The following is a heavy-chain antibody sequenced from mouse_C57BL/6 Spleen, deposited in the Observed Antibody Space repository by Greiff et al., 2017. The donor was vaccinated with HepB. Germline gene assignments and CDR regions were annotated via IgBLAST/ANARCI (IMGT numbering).Heavy chain of an antibody. CDR3: ARGGGPGAWFAY. CDR2: IYPGDGDT. Sequence: VQLQQSGPELVKPGASVKISCKASGYAFSSSWMNWVKQRPGKGLEWIGRIYPGDGDTNYNGKFKGKATLTADKSSSTAYMQLSSLTSEDSAVYFCARGGGPGAWFAYWGQGTLVTVSA. CDR1: GYAFSSSW. J-gene: IGHJ3*01. D-gene: IGHD1-1*02. V-gene: IGHV1-82*01.